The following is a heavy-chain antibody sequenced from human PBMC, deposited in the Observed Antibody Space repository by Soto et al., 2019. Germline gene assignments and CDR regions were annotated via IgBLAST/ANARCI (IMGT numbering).Heavy chain of an antibody. Sequence: QVQLVESGGGVVQPGRSLRLSCAASGFTFSSYGMHCVRQAPGKGLEWVAVISYDGRNKYYADSVKRRFTISRDNSKNPLYLHLNALIAEDTAVYYCARDYYYDRSVYYRKYFHHWGQGTLVTVSS. CDR1: GFTFSSYG. J-gene: IGHJ1*01. CDR2: ISYDGRNK. D-gene: IGHD3-22*01. V-gene: IGHV3-30*03. CDR3: ARDYYYDRSVYYRKYFHH.